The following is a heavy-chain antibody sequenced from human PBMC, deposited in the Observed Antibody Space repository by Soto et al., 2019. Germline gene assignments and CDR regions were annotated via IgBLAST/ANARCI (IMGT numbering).Heavy chain of an antibody. CDR2: IIPFLDMA. Sequence: QFQLVQSGAEVKKPGSSVRVSCKASGGTFRNYSFTWVRQAPGRGLVWMGRIIPFLDMANYAQNFQGRVSITAEKATSTAYMALNSLTTDDTAVYYCARELVFFGSGKYSPHYYYGMDVWGQGTTVTVSS. CDR1: GGTFRNYS. V-gene: IGHV1-69*04. CDR3: ARELVFFGSGKYSPHYYYGMDV. D-gene: IGHD3-10*01. J-gene: IGHJ6*02.